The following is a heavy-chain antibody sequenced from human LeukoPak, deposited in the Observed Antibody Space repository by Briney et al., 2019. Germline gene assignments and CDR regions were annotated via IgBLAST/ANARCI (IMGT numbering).Heavy chain of an antibody. CDR1: GFTVSSNY. D-gene: IGHD4-17*01. V-gene: IGHV3-66*01. J-gene: IGHJ4*02. CDR3: ARTDYGDSLFDY. Sequence: GGSLRLSCAASGFTVSSNYMSWVRQAPGKGLEWVSVIYSGGSTYYADSVKGRFTISRDNSKNTLYLQMNSLRAEDTAVYHCARTDYGDSLFDYWGQGTLVTVSS. CDR2: IYSGGST.